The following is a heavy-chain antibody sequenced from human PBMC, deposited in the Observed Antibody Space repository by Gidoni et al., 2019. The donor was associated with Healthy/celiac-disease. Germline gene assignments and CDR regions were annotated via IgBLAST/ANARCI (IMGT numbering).Heavy chain of an antibody. V-gene: IGHV4-4*07. CDR2: VSTSGST. Sequence: QVQLQESGPGLVKTSENLSLTCTVSGCTLSGYYGSWVRQPAGKGLAWIGRVSTSGSTNYNPPLTRRVTMSVDTAKNQCPLKLSSVTAADTAVYYCASVTIGYCSSTSCPRFFDYWGQGTLVTVSS. CDR3: ASVTIGYCSSTSCPRFFDY. CDR1: GCTLSGYY. D-gene: IGHD2-2*01. J-gene: IGHJ4*02.